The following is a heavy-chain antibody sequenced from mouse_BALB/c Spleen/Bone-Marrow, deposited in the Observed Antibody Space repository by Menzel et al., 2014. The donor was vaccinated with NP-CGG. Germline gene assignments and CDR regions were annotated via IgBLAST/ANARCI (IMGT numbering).Heavy chain of an antibody. V-gene: IGHV1-18*01. CDR3: ARHGYGNYVAMDY. J-gene: IGHJ4*01. CDR1: GYSFTGYT. D-gene: IGHD2-10*02. CDR2: INPYDGGT. Sequence: VQLQQSGPELVKPGASMKISCKASGYSFTGYTMNWVKQSHGKNLEWIGLINPYDGGTSYNQKFKGKATLTVDKSSSTAYMELLSLTPEDSAVYYCARHGYGNYVAMDYWGQGTSVTVSS.